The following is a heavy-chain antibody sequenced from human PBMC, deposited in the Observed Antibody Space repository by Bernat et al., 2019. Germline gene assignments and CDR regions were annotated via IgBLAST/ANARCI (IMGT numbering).Heavy chain of an antibody. CDR1: GYTFTGYF. Sequence: QVQLVQSGAEVKKPGASVKVSCKASGYTFTGYFIHWVRRAPGQGLEWMGWINPNSGGTNYAQTFQGWVTITRDTSISTAYVELSRLRSDDTAIYYCARDEVSVATAYFEHWGQGTLVTVSS. D-gene: IGHD5-12*01. CDR3: ARDEVSVATAYFEH. V-gene: IGHV1-2*04. J-gene: IGHJ1*01. CDR2: INPNSGGT.